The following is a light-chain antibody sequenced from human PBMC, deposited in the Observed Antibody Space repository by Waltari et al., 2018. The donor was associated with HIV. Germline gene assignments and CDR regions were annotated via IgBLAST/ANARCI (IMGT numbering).Light chain of an antibody. CDR3: MQALQTHPYT. CDR1: QSLLHSNGYNY. J-gene: IGKJ2*01. V-gene: IGKV2-28*01. CDR2: LGS. Sequence: DIVMTQFPRFLPVTPGEPASISCMSSQSLLHSNGYNYLDWYLQKPGQSPQLLIYLGSNRASGVPDRFSGSGSGTDFTLKISRVEAEDVGVYYCMQALQTHPYTFGQGTKLEIK.